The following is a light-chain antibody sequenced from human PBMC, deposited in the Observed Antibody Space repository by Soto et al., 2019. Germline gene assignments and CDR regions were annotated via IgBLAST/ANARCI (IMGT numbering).Light chain of an antibody. CDR1: RSNIGNNY. CDR2: GND. Sequence: QSVLTQPPSVSAAPGQKVTVSCSGSRSNIGNNYVSWYQHLPGTAPKLLIYGNDKRPSGIPDRFSASKSGTSATLGITGLQTGDEADYYCEAWDSSLSAGVFGGGTKLTVL. V-gene: IGLV1-51*01. J-gene: IGLJ3*02. CDR3: EAWDSSLSAGV.